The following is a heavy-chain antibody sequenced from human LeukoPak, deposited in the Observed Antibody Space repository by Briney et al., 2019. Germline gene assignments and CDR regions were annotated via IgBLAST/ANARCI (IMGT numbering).Heavy chain of an antibody. Sequence: SETLSLTCTVSGGSISSGGYYWSWIRQHPGKGLEWIGYIYYSGSTYYNPSLKSRVTISVDTSKNQFSLKLSSVTAAGTAVYYCARAVLSGFGYWGQGTLVTVYS. CDR2: IYYSGST. CDR1: GGSISSGGYY. D-gene: IGHD2-15*01. CDR3: ARAVLSGFGY. V-gene: IGHV4-31*03. J-gene: IGHJ4*02.